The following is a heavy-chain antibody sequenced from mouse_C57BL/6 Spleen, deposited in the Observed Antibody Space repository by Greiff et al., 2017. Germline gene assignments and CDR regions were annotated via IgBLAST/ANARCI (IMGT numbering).Heavy chain of an antibody. CDR1: GYAFTNYL. Sequence: VQLQQSGAELVRPGTSVKVSCKASGYAFTNYLIEWVKQRPGQGLEWIGVINPGSGGTNYNEKFKGKATLTADKSSSTAYMQLSSLTSEDSAVYFCARDDFGYFDVWGTGTTVTVSS. CDR2: INPGSGGT. D-gene: IGHD2-12*01. CDR3: ARDDFGYFDV. V-gene: IGHV1-54*01. J-gene: IGHJ1*03.